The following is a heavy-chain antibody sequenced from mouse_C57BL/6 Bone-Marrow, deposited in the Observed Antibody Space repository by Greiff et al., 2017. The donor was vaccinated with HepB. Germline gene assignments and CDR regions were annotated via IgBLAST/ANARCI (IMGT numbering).Heavy chain of an antibody. CDR1: GYTFTDYY. J-gene: IGHJ2*01. V-gene: IGHV1-26*01. CDR2: INPNNGGT. Sequence: VQLQQSGPELVKPGASVKISCKASGYTFTDYYMNWVKQSHGKSLEWIGDINPNNGGTSYNQKFKGKATLTVDKSSSTAYMELRSLTSEDSAVYYCARYWVCFDSWGQGTTLTVSS. CDR3: ARYWVCFDS.